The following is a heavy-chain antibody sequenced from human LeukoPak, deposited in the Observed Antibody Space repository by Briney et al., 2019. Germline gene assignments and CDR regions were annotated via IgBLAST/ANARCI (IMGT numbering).Heavy chain of an antibody. D-gene: IGHD6-13*01. V-gene: IGHV3-43*02. CDR2: ISGDGGST. CDR3: ANLAAAGTGGGAFDI. J-gene: IGHJ3*02. CDR1: GFTFDDYA. Sequence: GGSLRLYCAASGFTFDDYAMHWVRQAPGKGLEWVSLISGDGGSTYYADSVKGRFTISRDNSKNSLYLQMNSLRTEDTALYYCANLAAAGTGGGAFDIWGQGTMVTVSS.